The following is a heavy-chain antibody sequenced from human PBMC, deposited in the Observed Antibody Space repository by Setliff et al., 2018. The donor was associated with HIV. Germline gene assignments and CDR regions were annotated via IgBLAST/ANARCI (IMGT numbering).Heavy chain of an antibody. Sequence: PGGSLRLSCTTSGFTFGDYAVSWVRQTPGKGLEWVSVIYSGGSTDHADSVKGRFTISRDNSKNTVYLQMTSLRAEDTAVYYCARSPGMFDYWGQGTPVTVSS. CDR3: ARSPGMFDY. CDR2: IYSGGST. D-gene: IGHD1-1*01. CDR1: GFTFGDYA. V-gene: IGHV3-53*01. J-gene: IGHJ4*02.